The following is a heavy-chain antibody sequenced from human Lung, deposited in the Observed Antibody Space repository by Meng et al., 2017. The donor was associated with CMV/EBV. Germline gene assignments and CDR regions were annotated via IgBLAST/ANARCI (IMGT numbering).Heavy chain of an antibody. J-gene: IGHJ5*02. Sequence: QVQWVGAGGGVVQPGRSPRLSCAASGFTFSSYAMHWVRQAPGKGLEWVAVISYDGSNKYYADSVKGRFTISRDNSKNTLYLQMNSLRAEDTAVYYCARDDSSSWGQGTLVTVSS. CDR2: ISYDGSNK. CDR1: GFTFSSYA. V-gene: IGHV3-30-3*01. CDR3: ARDDSSS. D-gene: IGHD3-22*01.